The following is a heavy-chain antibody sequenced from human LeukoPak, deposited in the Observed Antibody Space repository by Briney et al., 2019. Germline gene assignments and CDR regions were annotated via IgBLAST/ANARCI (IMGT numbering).Heavy chain of an antibody. CDR2: INDSGRT. CDR1: GGSFSSYY. J-gene: IGHJ6*03. D-gene: IGHD1-7*01. V-gene: IGHV4-34*01. CDR3: ARRWNYGRNYYIDV. Sequence: SETLSLTCAVYGGSFSSYYWSRIRQPPGKGLEWIGEINDSGRTNYNPSLMSRVTVSVDTSKKQFSLRLTSVTTTDTAVYYCARRWNYGRNYYIDVWGKGATVSVSS.